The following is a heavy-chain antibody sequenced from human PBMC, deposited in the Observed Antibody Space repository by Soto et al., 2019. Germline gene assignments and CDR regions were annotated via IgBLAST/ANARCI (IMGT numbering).Heavy chain of an antibody. CDR2: IWYDGSNK. J-gene: IGHJ4*02. V-gene: IGHV3-33*01. Sequence: QVQLVESGGGVVQPGRSLRLSCAGSGFTFSNYNMHWVRQAPGKGLEWVALIWYDGSNKSHADSVKGRFTISRDNSKNTLYLQMNSLRVEDTAGYYCARGFGSGGYPCDYWGQGTLVTVSS. D-gene: IGHD3-10*01. CDR1: GFTFSNYN. CDR3: ARGFGSGGYPCDY.